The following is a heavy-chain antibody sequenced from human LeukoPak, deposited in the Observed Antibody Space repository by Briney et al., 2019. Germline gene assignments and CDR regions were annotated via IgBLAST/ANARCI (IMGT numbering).Heavy chain of an antibody. CDR2: IYHSGST. J-gene: IGHJ4*02. CDR3: ARGYSSGWSQFVY. CDR1: GDSISSYY. V-gene: IGHV4-59*01. D-gene: IGHD6-19*01. Sequence: NTSETLSLTCTVSGDSISSYYWSWIRQSPGKGLEWIGFIYHSGSTNYNPSLKSRVTISVDTSKNQFSLKLSSVTAADTAVYYCARGYSSGWSQFVYWGRGTLVTVSS.